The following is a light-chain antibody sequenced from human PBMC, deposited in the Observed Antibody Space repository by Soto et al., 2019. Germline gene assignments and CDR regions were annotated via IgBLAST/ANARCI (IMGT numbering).Light chain of an antibody. Sequence: EIVLTPSPGTLSLSPGERATLSCRASQTVSSSYLAWYQQKPGQAPRLLIYTASSRATGIPDRFSGSGSGTDFSLTISRLEPEDFAVYYCQQYRSSPITFGQGTRREIK. J-gene: IGKJ5*01. CDR1: QTVSSSY. CDR2: TAS. V-gene: IGKV3-20*01. CDR3: QQYRSSPIT.